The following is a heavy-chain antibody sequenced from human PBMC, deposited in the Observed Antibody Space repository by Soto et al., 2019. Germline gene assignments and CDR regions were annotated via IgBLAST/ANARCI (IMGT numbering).Heavy chain of an antibody. CDR2: IIPIFGTA. CDR3: ARLLGYCISTSCYQHGMDV. J-gene: IGHJ6*02. Sequence: QVQLVQSGAEVKKPGSSVKVSCKASGGTFSSYAISWVRQAPGQGLEWMGGIIPIFGTANYAQKFQGRVTSTAGEPTGTAYMELSSLRSEDTAVYFCARLLGYCISTSCYQHGMDVWGQGTTVTVSS. V-gene: IGHV1-69*12. D-gene: IGHD2-2*01. CDR1: GGTFSSYA.